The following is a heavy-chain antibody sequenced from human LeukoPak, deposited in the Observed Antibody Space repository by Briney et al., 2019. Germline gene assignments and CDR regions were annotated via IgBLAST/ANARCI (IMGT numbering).Heavy chain of an antibody. CDR2: IYYSGST. J-gene: IGHJ4*02. D-gene: IGHD5-18*01. CDR1: GGSISSYY. V-gene: IGHV4-59*01. CDR3: ARVSTPGILLWRWGPGPYYFDY. Sequence: SETLSLTXTVSGGSISSYYWSWIRQPPGKGLEWIGYIYYSGSTNYNPSLKSRVTISVDTSKNQFSLKLSSVTAADTAVYYCARVSTPGILLWRWGPGPYYFDYWGQGTLVTVSS.